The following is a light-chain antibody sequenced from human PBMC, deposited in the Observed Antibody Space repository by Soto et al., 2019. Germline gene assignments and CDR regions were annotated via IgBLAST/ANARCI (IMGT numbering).Light chain of an antibody. CDR2: EVS. CDR3: SSYRSGNTYV. Sequence: QSVLTQPASVSGSPGQSITISCTGTSSDVGSYNYVSWYQQHPGKAPKLMIYEVSDRPSGISSRFSGSKSGNTASLTISGLQAEDEADYYCSSYRSGNTYVFGTGTKLTVL. V-gene: IGLV2-14*01. J-gene: IGLJ1*01. CDR1: SSDVGSYNY.